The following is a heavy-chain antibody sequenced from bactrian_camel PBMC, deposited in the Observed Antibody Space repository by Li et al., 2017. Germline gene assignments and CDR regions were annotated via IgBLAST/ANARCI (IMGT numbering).Heavy chain of an antibody. V-gene: IGHV3S40*01. Sequence: VQLVESGGGLVQPGGSLRLSCAASGFTFSSRDMSWVRQVPGKGLEWVSLINVYGGSTNSADSVKGRFTISRDNAENILYLQMTALEPEDMALYYCAARPLAGNSPIAYDYWGQGTQVTVS. D-gene: IGHD6*01. CDR2: INVYGGST. J-gene: IGHJ4*01. CDR1: GFTFSSRD. CDR3: AARPLAGNSPIAYDY.